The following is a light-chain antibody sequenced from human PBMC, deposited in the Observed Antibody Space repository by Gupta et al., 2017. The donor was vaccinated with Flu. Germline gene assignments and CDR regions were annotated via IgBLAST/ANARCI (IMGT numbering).Light chain of an antibody. J-gene: IGLJ1*01. Sequence: QSVPTQPPSVSGAPGQRVTVSCTGSSPNIGAGYDVHWYQHLPGTAPKLLIYANTNRPSGVPDRFSGSKSGTSAFLVITGLQAEDEADYYCQSYDRSLSGYVFGTGTRVTVL. V-gene: IGLV1-40*01. CDR2: ANT. CDR3: QSYDRSLSGYV. CDR1: SPNIGAGYD.